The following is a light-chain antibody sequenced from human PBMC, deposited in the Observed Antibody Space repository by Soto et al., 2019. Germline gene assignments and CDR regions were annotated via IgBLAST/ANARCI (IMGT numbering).Light chain of an antibody. CDR3: QRYDSLRT. CDR1: QSVRSNF. Sequence: EIALTQSPATLSLSPGERATLSCRASQSVRSNFLAWYQQKPGQAPRLLIYGASNRATGIPDRFSGSGSGTDFTLTITRLEPEDFAMYYCQRYDSLRTFGQGTKVDI. CDR2: GAS. V-gene: IGKV3-20*01. J-gene: IGKJ1*01.